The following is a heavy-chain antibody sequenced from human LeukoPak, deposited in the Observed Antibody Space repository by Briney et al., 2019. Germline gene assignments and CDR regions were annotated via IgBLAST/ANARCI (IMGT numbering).Heavy chain of an antibody. CDR2: TYYSGST. CDR3: ARHHIGALRVDY. V-gene: IGHV4-39*01. D-gene: IGHD3-3*01. Sequence: PSETLSLTCTVSGGSISSSSNYWGWIRQPPGKGLEWIGSTYYSGSTYYNPSLKSRVTTSVDTSKNQFSLRLSSVTAADTAVYYCARHHIGALRVDYWGQGTLVTVSS. CDR1: GGSISSSSNY. J-gene: IGHJ4*02.